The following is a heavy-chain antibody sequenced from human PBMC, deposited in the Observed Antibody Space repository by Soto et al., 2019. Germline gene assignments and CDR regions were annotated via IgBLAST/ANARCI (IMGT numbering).Heavy chain of an antibody. Sequence: EVQLVESGGGLVQPGGSLRLSCAASGFTFSTYWMTWVRRPPGKGLEWVANLDQDGSERYYVDSVRGRFTISRDNAKNSLYLQMNSLRAEDTDVYYCVCGGNFFVYWGQGTLVTVSP. CDR3: VCGGNFFVY. D-gene: IGHD3-16*01. V-gene: IGHV3-7*01. J-gene: IGHJ4*02. CDR2: LDQDGSER. CDR1: GFTFSTYW.